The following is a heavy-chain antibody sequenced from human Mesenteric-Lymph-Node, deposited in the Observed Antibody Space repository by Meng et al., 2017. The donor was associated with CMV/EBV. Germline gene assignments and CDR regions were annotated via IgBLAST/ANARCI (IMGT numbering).Heavy chain of an antibody. D-gene: IGHD2-2*02. J-gene: IGHJ3*02. CDR2: IIPIFGTA. CDR1: GYTFTGYY. V-gene: IGHV1-69*05. Sequence: SVKVSCKASGYTFTGYYMHWVRQAPGQGLEWIGGIIPIFGTANYAQKFQGRVTITTDESTSTAYMELSSLRSEDTAVYYCARVVLGYCSSTSCSTDAFDIWGQGTMVTVSS. CDR3: ARVVLGYCSSTSCSTDAFDI.